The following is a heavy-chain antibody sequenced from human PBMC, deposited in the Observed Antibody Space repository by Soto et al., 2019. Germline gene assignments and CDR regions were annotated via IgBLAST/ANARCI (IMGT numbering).Heavy chain of an antibody. Sequence: SETLSLTCTVSGGSNSGYYWSWIRQPPGKGLEWIGYIYYSGSTNYNPSLKSRVTILVDTSKNQISLKLSSVTAADTAVYYCARHFMGAPGLTFDYWGQGALVTVSS. CDR2: IYYSGST. D-gene: IGHD1-26*01. V-gene: IGHV4-59*08. J-gene: IGHJ4*02. CDR1: GGSNSGYY. CDR3: ARHFMGAPGLTFDY.